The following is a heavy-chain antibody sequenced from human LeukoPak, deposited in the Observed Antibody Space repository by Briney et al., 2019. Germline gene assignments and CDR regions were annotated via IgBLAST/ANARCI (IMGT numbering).Heavy chain of an antibody. Sequence: SETLSLTCSVSGGSISSGGYYWTWIRQHPGKGLEWIGYISYSGSTYYNPSLQSRVTVSVDTSKNQFSLKLSSVTAADTAVYYCASRRDEAWFDPWGPGTLVTVSS. J-gene: IGHJ5*02. CDR2: ISYSGST. D-gene: IGHD5-24*01. CDR3: ASRRDEAWFDP. V-gene: IGHV4-31*03. CDR1: GGSISSGGYY.